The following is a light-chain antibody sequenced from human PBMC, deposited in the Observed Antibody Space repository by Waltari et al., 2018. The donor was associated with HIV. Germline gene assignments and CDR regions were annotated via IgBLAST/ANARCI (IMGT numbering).Light chain of an antibody. CDR3: GTWDSSLSAVV. Sequence: QSVLTQPPSVSAAPGQKVTISCSGRNSNIGNNYVSWYQQIPGTAPKLLIYDNKKRPSGIPDRFSGYKSDTSATLGITGLQTGDEADYRCGTWDSSLSAVVFGGGTKLTVL. J-gene: IGLJ3*02. CDR1: NSNIGNNY. V-gene: IGLV1-51*01. CDR2: DNK.